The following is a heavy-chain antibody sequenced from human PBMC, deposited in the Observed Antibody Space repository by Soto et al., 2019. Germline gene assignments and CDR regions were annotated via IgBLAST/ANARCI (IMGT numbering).Heavy chain of an antibody. D-gene: IGHD6-19*01. Sequence: ASVKVSCKASGYTFTSYYMHWVRQAPGQGLEWMGIINPSGGSTSYVQKFQGRVTMTRDTSTSTVYMELSSLRSEDTAVYYCARAVAVPADFDYWGQGTLVTVSP. CDR2: INPSGGST. CDR3: ARAVAVPADFDY. J-gene: IGHJ4*02. CDR1: GYTFTSYY. V-gene: IGHV1-46*01.